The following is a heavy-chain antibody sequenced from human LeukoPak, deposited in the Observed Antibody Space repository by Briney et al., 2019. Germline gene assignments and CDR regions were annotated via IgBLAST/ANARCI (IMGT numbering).Heavy chain of an antibody. D-gene: IGHD3-10*01. CDR2: ISGSGGST. V-gene: IGHV3-23*01. CDR1: GFTFSSYA. J-gene: IGHJ4*02. Sequence: GVSLRLSCAASGFTFSSYAMSWVRQAPGKGLEWVSAISGSGGSTYYADSVKGRFTISRDNSKNTLYLQMNSLRAEDTAVYYCAKVFKGTTMVRGVIVSYFDYWGQGTLVTVSS. CDR3: AKVFKGTTMVRGVIVSYFDY.